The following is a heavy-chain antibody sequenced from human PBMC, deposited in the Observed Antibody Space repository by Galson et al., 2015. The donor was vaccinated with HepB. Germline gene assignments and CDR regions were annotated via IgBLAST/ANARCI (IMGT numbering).Heavy chain of an antibody. CDR2: INAVGNT. Sequence: SLRLSCATSGFTFSSYVMAWVRQAPGKGLEWVSSINAVGNTNYADSVKGRFTISRDYSNNVLFLQMTSLRAEDTAVYHCAAVLGSGWLPGYWGQGTLVTVSS. CDR1: GFTFSSYV. V-gene: IGHV3-23*01. D-gene: IGHD6-19*01. CDR3: AAVLGSGWLPGY. J-gene: IGHJ4*02.